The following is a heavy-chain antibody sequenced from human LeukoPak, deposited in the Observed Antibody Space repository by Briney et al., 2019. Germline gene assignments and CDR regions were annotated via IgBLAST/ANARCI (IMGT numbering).Heavy chain of an antibody. CDR2: INAGNGNT. V-gene: IGHV1-3*01. CDR1: GYTFTSYA. J-gene: IGHJ5*02. CDR3: ARESFPDIVVVPAAMVGWFDP. D-gene: IGHD2-2*01. Sequence: GASVKVSCKASGYTFTSYAMHWVRQAPGQRLEWMGWINAGNGNTKYSQKFQSRVTITRDTSASTAYMELSSLRSEDTAVYYCARESFPDIVVVPAAMVGWFDPWGQGTLVTVSS.